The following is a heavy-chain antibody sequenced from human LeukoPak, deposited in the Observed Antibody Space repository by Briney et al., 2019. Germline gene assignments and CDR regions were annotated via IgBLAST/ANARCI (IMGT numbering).Heavy chain of an antibody. CDR2: ISGSGGST. CDR1: GFTFSSYA. D-gene: IGHD5-12*01. Sequence: GGSLRLSCAASGFTFSSYAMSWVRQAPGKGLEWVSAISGSGGSTYYADSVKGRFTISRDNSKNTLYLQMNNLRAEDTAVYYCANLKWGVATITRYFDYWGQGTLVTVSS. J-gene: IGHJ4*02. V-gene: IGHV3-23*01. CDR3: ANLKWGVATITRYFDY.